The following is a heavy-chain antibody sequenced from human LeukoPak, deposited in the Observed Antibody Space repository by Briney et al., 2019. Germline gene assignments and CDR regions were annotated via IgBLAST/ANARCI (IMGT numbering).Heavy chain of an antibody. CDR3: ATSREGAYSGRTGGFDY. CDR1: GGTFSSYA. J-gene: IGHJ4*02. V-gene: IGHV1-46*01. Sequence: EASVKVSCKASGGTFSSYAISWVRQAPGQGLEWMGIINPSGGSTSYAQKFQGRVTMTRDTSASTVYMELSSLRSEDTAVYYCATSREGAYSGRTGGFDYWDQGTLVTVSS. CDR2: INPSGGST. D-gene: IGHD1-26*01.